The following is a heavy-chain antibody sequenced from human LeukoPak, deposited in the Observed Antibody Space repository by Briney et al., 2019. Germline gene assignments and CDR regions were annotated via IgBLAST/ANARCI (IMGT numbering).Heavy chain of an antibody. J-gene: IGHJ5*02. D-gene: IGHD6-6*01. CDR1: GFTFSDYY. Sequence: GGPLRLSCAASGFTFSDYYMSWIRQAPGKGLEWVSYISSSGSTIYYADSVKGRFTISRDNAKNSLYLQMNSLRAEDTAVYYCARDQAALNWFDPWGQGTLVTVSS. CDR3: ARDQAALNWFDP. CDR2: ISSSGSTI. V-gene: IGHV3-11*01.